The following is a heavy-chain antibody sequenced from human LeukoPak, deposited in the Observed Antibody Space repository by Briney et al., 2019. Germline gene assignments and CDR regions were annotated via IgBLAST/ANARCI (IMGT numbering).Heavy chain of an antibody. CDR2: INPSGGST. J-gene: IGHJ4*02. Sequence: ASVKVSCKASGHTFTRHYMHWVQQAPGQGLEWMGIINPSGGSTIYAQKFQGRVTMTRDTSTSTVYMELSSLRSEDTAVYYCARVLGGLAFRTFDYWGQGTLVTVSS. D-gene: IGHD3-16*01. CDR1: GHTFTRHY. CDR3: ARVLGGLAFRTFDY. V-gene: IGHV1-46*01.